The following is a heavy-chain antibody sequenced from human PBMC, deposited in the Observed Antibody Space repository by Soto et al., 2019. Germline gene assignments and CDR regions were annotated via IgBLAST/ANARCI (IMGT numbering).Heavy chain of an antibody. Sequence: QVQLQESGPGLVKPSQTLSLTCTVSGGSISSGDYYWSWIRQPPGKGLEWIGYIYYSGSTYYNPSLRSRVTISVDTSKNQFSLKLSSVTAADTAVYYCASDLPAMPYSGSYGPYGMDVWGQGTTVTVSS. D-gene: IGHD1-26*01. CDR2: IYYSGST. V-gene: IGHV4-30-4*01. CDR1: GGSISSGDYY. CDR3: ASDLPAMPYSGSYGPYGMDV. J-gene: IGHJ6*02.